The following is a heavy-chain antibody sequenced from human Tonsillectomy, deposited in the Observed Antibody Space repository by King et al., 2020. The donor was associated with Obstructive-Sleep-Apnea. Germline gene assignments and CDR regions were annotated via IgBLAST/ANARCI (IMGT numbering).Heavy chain of an antibody. CDR3: ARAPYSGIYYLAFDI. V-gene: IGHV4-31*03. J-gene: IGHJ3*02. Sequence: VQLQESGPGLVKPSQTLSLTCTVSGGSISNGGYYWKWIRQHPGKGLEWIGYIYYSGSTYYNPSLKSRVTISVDTSKNHFSLKLSSVTAADTAVFYCARAPYSGIYYLAFDIWGQGTMVTVSS. D-gene: IGHD1-26*01. CDR2: IYYSGST. CDR1: GGSISNGGYY.